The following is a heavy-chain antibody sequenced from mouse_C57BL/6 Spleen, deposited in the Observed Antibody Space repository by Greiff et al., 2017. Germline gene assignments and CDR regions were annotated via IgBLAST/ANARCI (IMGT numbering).Heavy chain of an antibody. D-gene: IGHD1-1*01. Sequence: VKLMESGPGLVQPSQSLSITCTVSGFSLTSYGVHWVRQSPGKGLEWLGVIWSGGSTDYNAAFISRLSISKDNSKSQVFFKMNSLQADDTAIYYCATPYYGSSYHYYAMDYWGQGTSVTVSS. CDR2: IWSGGST. CDR3: ATPYYGSSYHYYAMDY. CDR1: GFSLTSYG. V-gene: IGHV2-2*01. J-gene: IGHJ4*01.